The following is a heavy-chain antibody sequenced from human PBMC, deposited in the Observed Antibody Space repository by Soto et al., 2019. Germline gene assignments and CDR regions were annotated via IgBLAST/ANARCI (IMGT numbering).Heavy chain of an antibody. J-gene: IGHJ1*01. CDR2: INHSGST. D-gene: IGHD4-17*01. V-gene: IGHV4-34*01. Sequence: PSETLSLTCAAYGGSFSGYYWNWIRQPPGKGLEWIGEINHSGSTNYNSSLKSRVTISADTSKNHFSLKLSSVTAADTAVYYCARGRSLYGDYIQGYFQHWGQGTLVTVSS. CDR1: GGSFSGYY. CDR3: ARGRSLYGDYIQGYFQH.